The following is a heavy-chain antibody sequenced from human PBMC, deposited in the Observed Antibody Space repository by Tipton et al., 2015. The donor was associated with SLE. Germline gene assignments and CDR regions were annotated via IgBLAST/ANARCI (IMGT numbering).Heavy chain of an antibody. V-gene: IGHV4-59*01. J-gene: IGHJ4*02. CDR2: IYYSGST. Sequence: TLSLTCTVSGGSISRYYWSWIRQPPGEGQEWIGYIYYSGSTNYSPPLKSRVTISVDTSKNQFSLKLSSVTAADTAVYYCARRGRYYFDYWGQGTLVTVSS. CDR3: ARRGRYYFDY. CDR1: GGSISRYY. D-gene: IGHD3-10*01.